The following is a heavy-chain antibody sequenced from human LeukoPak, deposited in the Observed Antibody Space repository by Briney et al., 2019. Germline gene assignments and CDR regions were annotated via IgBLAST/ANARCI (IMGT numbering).Heavy chain of an antibody. D-gene: IGHD3-3*01. J-gene: IGHJ3*02. CDR1: GITLSRYD. V-gene: IGHV3-13*01. CDR3: ARGHGIWSGSRLSNAFDI. CDR2: IGAAGDT. Sequence: GGSLRPSCAASGITLSRYDMHWVRQTTGEGLEWISAIGAAGDTYYSDSVKGRFTISRENAKNSLFLQMNSLRAGDTAVYFCARGHGIWSGSRLSNAFDIWGQGTMVTVSS.